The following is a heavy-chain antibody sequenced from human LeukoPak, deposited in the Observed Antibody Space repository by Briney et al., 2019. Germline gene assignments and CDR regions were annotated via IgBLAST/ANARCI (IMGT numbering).Heavy chain of an antibody. Sequence: SETLSLTCIVSGGSISSYYWSWIRQPPGKGLEWIGYIYYSGSTNYNPSLKSRVTISVDTSKNQFSLKLSSVTAADTAVYYCARASEDDAFDIWGQGTMVTVSS. CDR1: GGSISSYY. V-gene: IGHV4-59*01. J-gene: IGHJ3*02. CDR3: ARASEDDAFDI. CDR2: IYYSGST.